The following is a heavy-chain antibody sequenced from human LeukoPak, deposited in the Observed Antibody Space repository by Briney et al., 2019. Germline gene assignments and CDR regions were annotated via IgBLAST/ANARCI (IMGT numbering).Heavy chain of an antibody. V-gene: IGHV3-74*01. Sequence: GGSLRLSCAASGFTFSRYWMHWVRQAPGKGLVWVSRINSDGSTTSYADSVKGRFTISRDNAKNTLYLQMSSLIPEDTAVYYCVKGGQWLVPYYFDYWGQGTLVTVSS. CDR3: VKGGQWLVPYYFDY. CDR2: INSDGSTT. J-gene: IGHJ4*02. CDR1: GFTFSRYW. D-gene: IGHD6-19*01.